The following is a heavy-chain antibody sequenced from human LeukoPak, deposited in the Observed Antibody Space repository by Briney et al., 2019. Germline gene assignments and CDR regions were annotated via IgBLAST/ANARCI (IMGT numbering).Heavy chain of an antibody. V-gene: IGHV4-34*01. CDR1: GGSFSGYY. Sequence: SETLSLTCAVYGGSFSGYYWSWIRQPPGKGLEWIGEINHSGSTDYNPSLKSRVTISVDTSKNQFSLKLSSVTAADTAVYYCARRGFRRGYSYGWPGAYAFDIWGQGTMVTVSS. CDR2: INHSGST. D-gene: IGHD5-18*01. CDR3: ARRGFRRGYSYGWPGAYAFDI. J-gene: IGHJ3*02.